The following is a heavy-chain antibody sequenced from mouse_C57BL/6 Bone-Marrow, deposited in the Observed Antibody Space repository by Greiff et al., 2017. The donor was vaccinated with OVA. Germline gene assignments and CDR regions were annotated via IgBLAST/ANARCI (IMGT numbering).Heavy chain of an antibody. CDR3: ARMTTVVAKGAWFAY. D-gene: IGHD1-1*01. Sequence: QVQLQQPGAELVKPGASVKLSCKASGYTFTSYWMHWVKQRPGRGLEWIGRIDPNSGGTRYNEKFKSKATLTVDKPSSTAYMQLSSLTSEDSAVYYCARMTTVVAKGAWFAYWGQGTLVTVSA. CDR1: GYTFTSYW. V-gene: IGHV1-72*01. J-gene: IGHJ3*01. CDR2: IDPNSGGT.